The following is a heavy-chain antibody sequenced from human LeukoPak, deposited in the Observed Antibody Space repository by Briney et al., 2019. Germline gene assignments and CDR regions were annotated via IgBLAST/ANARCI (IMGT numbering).Heavy chain of an antibody. CDR1: GYTFTSYD. CDR2: MNPNSGNT. D-gene: IGHD1-26*01. V-gene: IGHV1-8*01. J-gene: IGHJ6*03. CDR3: ARVYSGSYFYYYYYMDV. Sequence: ASVKVSCKASGYTFTSYDINWVRQATGQGLEWMGWMNPNSGNTGYAQKFQGRVTMTRNTSISTAYMELSSLRSEDTAVYYCARVYSGSYFYYYYYMDVWGKGTTVTISS.